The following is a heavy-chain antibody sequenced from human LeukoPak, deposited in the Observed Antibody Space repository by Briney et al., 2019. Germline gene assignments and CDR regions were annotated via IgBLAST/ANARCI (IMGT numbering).Heavy chain of an antibody. CDR2: ITRNNAIL. J-gene: IGHJ4*02. Sequence: PGGSLRLSCAASGFIFDDYAIHWVRRAPGKGLQWVSGITRNNAILGYVDSVKGRFTISRDNTKNSLYLQMNSLRAEDTALYYCAKDPSSGPIYYFDSWGQGTLVTVSS. CDR1: GFIFDDYA. D-gene: IGHD3-22*01. V-gene: IGHV3-9*01. CDR3: AKDPSSGPIYYFDS.